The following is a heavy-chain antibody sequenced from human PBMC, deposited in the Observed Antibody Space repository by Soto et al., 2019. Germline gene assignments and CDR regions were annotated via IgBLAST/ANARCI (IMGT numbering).Heavy chain of an antibody. CDR3: ARGGTTGAHYYYYMDV. D-gene: IGHD1-1*01. V-gene: IGHV4-34*01. CDR1: GGSISSYY. CDR2: INHSGST. J-gene: IGHJ6*03. Sequence: SETLSLTCTVSGGSISSYYWSWIRQPPGKGLEWIGEINHSGSTNYNPSLKSRVTISVDTSKNQFSLKLSSVTAADTAVYYCARGGTTGAHYYYYMDVWGKGTTVTVSS.